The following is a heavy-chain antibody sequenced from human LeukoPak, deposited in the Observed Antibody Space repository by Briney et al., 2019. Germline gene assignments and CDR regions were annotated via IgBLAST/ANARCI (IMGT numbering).Heavy chain of an antibody. D-gene: IGHD7-27*01. V-gene: IGHV3-48*04. CDR3: AKDYWGSTHYFDY. J-gene: IGHJ4*02. Sequence: GGSLRLSCAASGFTFSSYSMNWVRQAPGKGLEWVSYISSSSSTIYYADSVKGRFTISRDNAKNSLYLQMNSLRAEDTAVYYCAKDYWGSTHYFDYWGQGTLVTVSS. CDR1: GFTFSSYS. CDR2: ISSSSSTI.